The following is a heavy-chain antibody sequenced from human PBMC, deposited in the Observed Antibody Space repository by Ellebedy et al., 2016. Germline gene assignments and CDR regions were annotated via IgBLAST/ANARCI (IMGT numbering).Heavy chain of an antibody. Sequence: SETLSLTXAVSGYSISSDYYWGWIRQPPGKGLEWVASMSVRYGNTYYSSSLKSRVTVSVDRSKNNLSLKVNSVTAADTAVYYCAKDHFGGNSEMVYWGQGTLVTVSS. CDR3: AKDHFGGNSEMVY. J-gene: IGHJ4*02. CDR2: MSVRYGNT. D-gene: IGHD4-23*01. V-gene: IGHV4-38-2*02. CDR1: GYSISSDYY.